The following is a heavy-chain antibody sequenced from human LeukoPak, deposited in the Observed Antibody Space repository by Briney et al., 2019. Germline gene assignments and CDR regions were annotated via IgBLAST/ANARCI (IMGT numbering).Heavy chain of an antibody. J-gene: IGHJ4*02. V-gene: IGHV3-11*01. CDR2: ISDSGSTI. D-gene: IGHD3-10*01. Sequence: GGSLRLSCAASEFVFSDYYMSWIRQAPGKGLEWVSYISDSGSTIYYADSVKGRFTISRDNVKNSLYLQMDGLRAEDTAVYYCAREMEGDYGSGTFFDLWGQGNMVTVSS. CDR1: EFVFSDYY. CDR3: AREMEGDYGSGTFFDL.